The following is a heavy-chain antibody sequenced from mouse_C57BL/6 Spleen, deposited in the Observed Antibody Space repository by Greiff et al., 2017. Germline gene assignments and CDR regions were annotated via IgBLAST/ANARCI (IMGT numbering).Heavy chain of an antibody. CDR3: VREYDGDV. CDR2: ISSKSSTYSK. V-gene: IGHV10-3*01. Sequence: EVQLVESGAGLVQPKGSLKLSCAASGFTFTPYAMHWVRQAPGKGLEWVARISSKSSTYSKYYDDSVKARFTISREDSESMLYQQMNNLKTEDTAMYYCVREYDGDVWGTGTTVTVSS. D-gene: IGHD2-3*01. J-gene: IGHJ1*03. CDR1: GFTFTPYA.